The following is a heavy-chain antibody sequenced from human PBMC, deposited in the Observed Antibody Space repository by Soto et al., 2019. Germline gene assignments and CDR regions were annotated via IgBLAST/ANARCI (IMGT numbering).Heavy chain of an antibody. CDR3: TSAPPRALTEEMASS. D-gene: IGHD2-21*02. V-gene: IGHV3-15*07. CDR1: GFTVGSAW. J-gene: IGHJ5*02. Sequence: EVQLVESGGGLVKPGVSLRLGCEVSGFTVGSAWMNWVRQAPGKGLVWFGRIKSKVDGGTTDYAEPVKGSFTISIDDSTHTLYLQMESLKTEDTAVYYCTSAPPRALTEEMASSWGQGTLVTVSS. CDR2: IKSKVDGGTT.